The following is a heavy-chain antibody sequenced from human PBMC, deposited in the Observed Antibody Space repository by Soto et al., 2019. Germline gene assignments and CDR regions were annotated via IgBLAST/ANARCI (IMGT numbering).Heavy chain of an antibody. CDR1: GGAFNGYY. J-gene: IGHJ4*02. CDR2: INHSGTV. D-gene: IGHD3-10*01. Sequence: QVHLQQWGAGLLKPSETLSLTCAVNGGAFNGYYWTWIRQSPGKGLQWIGAINHSGTVGYNASLKSRVTFSIDTSTKQFSLTLTSVTAADTAVYYCARAGAALVRGSIGGFDYWGQGTLVTVSS. CDR3: ARAGAALVRGSIGGFDY. V-gene: IGHV4-34*01.